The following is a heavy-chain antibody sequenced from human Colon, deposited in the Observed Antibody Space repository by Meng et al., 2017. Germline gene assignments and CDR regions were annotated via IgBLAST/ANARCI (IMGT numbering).Heavy chain of an antibody. CDR3: ARGVDWAKSGNF. CDR2: IHPSGST. J-gene: IGHJ4*02. V-gene: IGHV4-34*01. CDR1: GGSFSDYY. Sequence: HVQLPQRGAGLLTPSQTLSLTCAVYGGSFSDYYLTWIRQPPGKGLEWVGDIHPSGSTYYSPSLQSRVTITLDTSKNQFSLTLSSMTAADTAVYSCARGVDWAKSGNFWGQGTLVTVSS. D-gene: IGHD3-9*01.